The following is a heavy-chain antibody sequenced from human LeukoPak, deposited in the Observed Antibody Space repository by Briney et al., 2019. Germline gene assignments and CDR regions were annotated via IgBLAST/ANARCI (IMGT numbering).Heavy chain of an antibody. CDR2: ISWNSGNI. V-gene: IGHV3-9*01. J-gene: IGHJ6*02. D-gene: IGHD3-9*01. CDR3: AKVLNVLRYFGPMDV. CDR1: GFTFDDYA. Sequence: PGGSLRLSCAASGFTFDDYAMHWVRQAPGKGLEWVSGISWNSGNIGYADSVKGRFTISRDNAKNSLFLQMNTLRAEDTALYYCAKVLNVLRYFGPMDVWGQGTTVTVSS.